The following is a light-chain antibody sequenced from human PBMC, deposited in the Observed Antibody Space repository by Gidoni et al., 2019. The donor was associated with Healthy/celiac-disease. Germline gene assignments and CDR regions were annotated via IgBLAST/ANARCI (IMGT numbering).Light chain of an antibody. J-gene: IGKJ4*01. CDR3: QQRSNWPLT. Sequence: EIVLSQSPAPLSVAPGESATLSCRASKSVTSYLAWYQQKPGQAPRLLIYDASNRASGIPARFSCSGSEPDFTLTISSLEPEEFAVYYCQQRSNWPLTFGGGTKVEIK. V-gene: IGKV3-11*01. CDR1: KSVTSY. CDR2: DAS.